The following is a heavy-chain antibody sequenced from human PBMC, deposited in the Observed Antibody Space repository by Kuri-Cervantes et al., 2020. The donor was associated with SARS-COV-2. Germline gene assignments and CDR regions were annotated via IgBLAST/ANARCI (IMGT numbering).Heavy chain of an antibody. CDR1: GFTFSSYD. J-gene: IGHJ6*02. V-gene: IGHV3-13*01. CDR3: AKVDGMDV. Sequence: ETLSLTCAASGFTFSSYDMHWVRQATGKGLEWVSAIGTAGDTYYPGSVKGRFTISRENSKNTLYLQMNSLRAEDTAVYYCAKVDGMDVWGQGTTVTVSS. CDR2: IGTAGDT.